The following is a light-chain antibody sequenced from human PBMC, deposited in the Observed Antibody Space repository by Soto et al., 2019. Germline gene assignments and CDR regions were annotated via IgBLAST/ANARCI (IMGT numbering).Light chain of an antibody. CDR3: AAWDGSLNVVL. V-gene: IGLV1-44*01. CDR2: NTN. CDR1: SSNIGTNT. Sequence: QSALTQPPSASGTPGQRVAISCSGSSSNIGTNTVNWYQQLPGSAPQLLIYNTNQRPSGVPGRFSGSKSGASASLAISGLQSEDEADYYCAAWDGSLNVVLFGGGTKPPS. J-gene: IGLJ2*01.